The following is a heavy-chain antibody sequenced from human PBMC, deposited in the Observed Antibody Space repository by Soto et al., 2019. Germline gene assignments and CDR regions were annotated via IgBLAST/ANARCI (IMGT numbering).Heavy chain of an antibody. V-gene: IGHV3-23*01. Sequence: EVHLSESGGGLVQPGGSLRLSCAASGFTFSSYAMSWVRQAPGKGRQWVSAPSRTATNLFYADSVRGRSTISRYNSKSTLSLQLNSLHAEATDICYGVKSVGDQGMFDYWGQGVLVTVSS. D-gene: IGHD2-15*01. CDR2: PSRTATNL. CDR1: GFTFSSYA. J-gene: IGHJ4*02. CDR3: VKSVGDQGMFDY.